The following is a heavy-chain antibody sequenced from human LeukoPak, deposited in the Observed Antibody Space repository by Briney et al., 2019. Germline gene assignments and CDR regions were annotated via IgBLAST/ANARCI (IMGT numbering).Heavy chain of an antibody. V-gene: IGHV1-69*13. J-gene: IGHJ4*02. CDR2: IIPIFGTA. CDR3: ARGGDSSGYGANY. CDR1: GGTFSSYA. Sequence: ASVKVSCKASGGTFSSYAISWVRQAPGQGLEWMGGIIPIFGTANYAQKFRGRVTITADESTSTAYMELSSLRSEDTAVYYCARGGDSSGYGANYWGQGTLVTVSS. D-gene: IGHD3-22*01.